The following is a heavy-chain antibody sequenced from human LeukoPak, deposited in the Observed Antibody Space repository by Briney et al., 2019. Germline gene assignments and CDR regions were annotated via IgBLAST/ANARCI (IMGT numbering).Heavy chain of an antibody. J-gene: IGHJ2*01. CDR3: ARDISYGGNSVWYFDL. CDR1: GFTVSSNY. V-gene: IGHV3-53*01. Sequence: GSLRLSCAASGFTVSSNYMSWVRQAPGKGLEWVSVIYSGGSTYYADSVKGRFTISRDNSKNTLYLQMNSLRAEDTAVYYCARDISYGGNSVWYFDLWGRGTLVTVSS. CDR2: IYSGGST. D-gene: IGHD4-23*01.